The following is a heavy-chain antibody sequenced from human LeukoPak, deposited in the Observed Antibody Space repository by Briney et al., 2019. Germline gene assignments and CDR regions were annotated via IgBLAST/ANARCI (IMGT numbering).Heavy chain of an antibody. CDR2: ISSSSSTI. J-gene: IGHJ4*02. CDR3: AKGECGGDCYSRY. CDR1: GFTFSSYS. Sequence: GGSLRPSCAASGFTFSSYSMNWVRQAPGKGLEWVSYISSSSSTIYYADSVKGRFTISRDNAKNSLYLQMNSLRAEDTAVYYCAKGECGGDCYSRYWGQGTLVTVSS. D-gene: IGHD2-21*02. V-gene: IGHV3-48*01.